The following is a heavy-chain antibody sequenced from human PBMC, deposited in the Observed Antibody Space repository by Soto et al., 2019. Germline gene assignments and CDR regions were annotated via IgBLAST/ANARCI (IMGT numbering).Heavy chain of an antibody. CDR1: RFTFSSYA. CDR2: ISSNGDST. CDR3: VKYYYDSSGYYGLNAFDI. J-gene: IGHJ3*02. D-gene: IGHD3-22*01. Sequence: PGGALRVSCLASRFTFSSYAIHWVRQAPGKGLEYVSSISSNGDSTYYADSVKDRFTISRDNSKNTMYLQMSSLRAEDTAVYYCVKYYYDSSGYYGLNAFDIWGQGTMVTVSS. V-gene: IGHV3-64D*06.